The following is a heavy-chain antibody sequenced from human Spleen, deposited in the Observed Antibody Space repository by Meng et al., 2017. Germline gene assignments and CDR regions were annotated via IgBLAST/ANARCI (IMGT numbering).Heavy chain of an antibody. Sequence: QVQLQQWGAGLWKPSETLCLTCAWYGGSFSGYYWNWIRQPPGKGLEWIGEINHSGSTNYNPSLKSRVTISVDTSKNQFSLKLSSVTAADTAVYYCARTRGYSDYEPFDYWGQGTLVTVSS. CDR2: INHSGST. CDR1: GGSFSGYY. D-gene: IGHD5-12*01. J-gene: IGHJ4*02. V-gene: IGHV4-34*01. CDR3: ARTRGYSDYEPFDY.